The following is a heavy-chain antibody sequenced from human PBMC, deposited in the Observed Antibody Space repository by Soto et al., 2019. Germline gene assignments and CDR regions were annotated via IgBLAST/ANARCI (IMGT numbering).Heavy chain of an antibody. Sequence: EVQLVESGGGLVQPGGSLRLSCAASGFTFSSYWMHWVRQAPGKGLVWVSRINSDGSSTSYADSVKGRFTISRDNAKNTXCLQMNSLRAEDTAVYYCARDHSSSWYRYYYYGMDVWGQGTTVTVSS. CDR1: GFTFSSYW. D-gene: IGHD6-13*01. V-gene: IGHV3-74*01. CDR2: INSDGSST. CDR3: ARDHSSSWYRYYYYGMDV. J-gene: IGHJ6*02.